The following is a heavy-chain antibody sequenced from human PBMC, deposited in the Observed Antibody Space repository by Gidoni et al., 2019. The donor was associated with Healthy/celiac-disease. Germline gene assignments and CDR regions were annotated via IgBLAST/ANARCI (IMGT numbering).Heavy chain of an antibody. V-gene: IGHV1-2*02. CDR3: ARGMWGDKRGENFDY. D-gene: IGHD2-21*02. CDR1: GYPFTGYY. J-gene: IGHJ4*02. Sequence: HVQLVQSGAEVQKPGASVKVSCKASGYPFTGYYMHGVRQAPGQGLEWMGWINPNSGGTNYAQKFQGRVTMTRETSISTAYMELSRLRSDDTAVYYCARGMWGDKRGENFDYWGQGTLVTVSS. CDR2: INPNSGGT.